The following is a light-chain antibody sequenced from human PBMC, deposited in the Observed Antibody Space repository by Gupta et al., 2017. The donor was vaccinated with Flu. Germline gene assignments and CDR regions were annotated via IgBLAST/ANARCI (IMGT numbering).Light chain of an antibody. CDR3: AVWDDSLNGHLV. V-gene: IGLV1-47*01. J-gene: IGLJ3*02. CDR1: CPSIGRYF. Sequence: QSVLTQSPSASGTPWPWVTLSSSATCPSIGRYFVSWYQVLTGTGHRLLIYKNSQRPSGVPDRFSGSKSGTSASLAVSGLRAEDQADYYCAVWDDSLNGHLVFGGGTKLTVL. CDR2: KNS.